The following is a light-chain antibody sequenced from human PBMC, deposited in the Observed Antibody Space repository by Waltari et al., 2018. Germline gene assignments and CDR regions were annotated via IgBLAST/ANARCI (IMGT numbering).Light chain of an antibody. J-gene: IGLJ2*01. V-gene: IGLV1-51*02. CDR2: GND. CDR3: GTWDNTLSAV. Sequence: YVLTQPPSVSAAPGQKVIIYCSGSTSNIGNNSVFWYQQFPGEAPKVLIYGNDKRTTGIPDRFSGSKSGTSATLDITGLQTGDEAFYYCGTWDNTLSAVFGGGTKVTVL. CDR1: TSNIGNNS.